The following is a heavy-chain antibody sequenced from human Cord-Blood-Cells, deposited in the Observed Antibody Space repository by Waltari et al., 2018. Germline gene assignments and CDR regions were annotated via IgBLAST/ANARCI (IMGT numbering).Heavy chain of an antibody. V-gene: IGHV6-1*01. CDR2: KYYRSKWYN. D-gene: IGHD1-20*01. CDR1: GDSVSSNSAA. CDR3: AREYKSEVRYAFDI. Sequence: QVQLQQSGPGLVKPSQTLSLTCAISGDSVSSNSAAWNWIRQSPSRGLEWLGRKYYRSKWYNDYAGSVKSRITINPDTSKNQFSLQLTSVTPEDTAVYYCAREYKSEVRYAFDIWGQGTMVTVSS. J-gene: IGHJ3*02.